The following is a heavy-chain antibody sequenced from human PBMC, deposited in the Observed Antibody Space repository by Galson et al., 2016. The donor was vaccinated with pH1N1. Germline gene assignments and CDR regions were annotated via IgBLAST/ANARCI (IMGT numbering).Heavy chain of an antibody. Sequence: SVKVSCKASGGSFAKYAVSWVRLAPGQGLEWMGRIIPIYGTANYAQKFQGRVTITADEYTTTVYMEMNSLISEDTAIYYCSRPGRTETTKEGFAWGYGMGVWGQGTTVTGSS. D-gene: IGHD1-1*01. J-gene: IGHJ6*02. CDR3: SRPGRTETTKEGFAWGYGMGV. V-gene: IGHV1-69*13. CDR1: GGSFAKYA. CDR2: IIPIYGTA.